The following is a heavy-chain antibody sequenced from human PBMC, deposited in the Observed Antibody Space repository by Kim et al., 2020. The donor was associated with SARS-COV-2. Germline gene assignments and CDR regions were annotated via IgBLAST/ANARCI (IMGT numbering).Heavy chain of an antibody. V-gene: IGHV3-30*04. D-gene: IGHD6-19*01. CDR3: ARDGHIAVAPVLPPQRTTTPKDYGMDV. J-gene: IGHJ6*02. Sequence: GGSLRLSCAASGFTFSSYAMHWVRQAPGKGLEWVAVISYDGSNKYYADSVKGRFTISRDNSKNTLYLQMNSLRAEDTAVYYCARDGHIAVAPVLPPQRTTTPKDYGMDVWGQGTTVTVSS. CDR2: ISYDGSNK. CDR1: GFTFSSYA.